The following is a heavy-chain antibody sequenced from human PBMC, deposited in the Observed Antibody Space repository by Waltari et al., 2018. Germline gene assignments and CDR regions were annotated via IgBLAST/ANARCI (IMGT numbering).Heavy chain of an antibody. CDR2: MTADGRSR. D-gene: IGHD4-17*01. J-gene: IGHJ2*01. CDR1: GFSFSHYP. CDR3: AKADFGDPFWYFDL. Sequence: EVQLLESGGGLVQPGGSLRLYCAAYGFSFSHYPMAWVRQAPGKGLEWVSTMTADGRSRNYADSVKGRFTISRDNSQNTLDLQMNTLRAEDTAVYFCAKADFGDPFWYFDLWGRGTLVTVSA. V-gene: IGHV3-23*01.